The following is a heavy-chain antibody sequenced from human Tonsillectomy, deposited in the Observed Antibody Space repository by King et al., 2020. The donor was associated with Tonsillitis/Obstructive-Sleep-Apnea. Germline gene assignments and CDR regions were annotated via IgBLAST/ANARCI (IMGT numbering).Heavy chain of an antibody. CDR2: IYPGNSDT. V-gene: IGHV5-51*01. D-gene: IGHD2-15*01. Sequence: QLVQSEAEVKKPGESLKISCEGSGYSFNNYWIAWVRQMPGKGLEWMGIIYPGNSDTKYSPSFQGKVTISADKSINTAYLQWNSLKASDTAMYYCARRAGGSSLYYYYYMDVWGKGTTVTVSS. J-gene: IGHJ6*03. CDR1: GYSFNNYW. CDR3: ARRAGGSSLYYYYYMDV.